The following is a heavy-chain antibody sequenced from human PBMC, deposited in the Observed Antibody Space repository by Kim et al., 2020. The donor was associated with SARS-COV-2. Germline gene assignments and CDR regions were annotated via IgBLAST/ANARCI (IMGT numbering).Heavy chain of an antibody. J-gene: IGHJ4*02. CDR2: IKQDGSQT. V-gene: IGHV3-7*01. CDR3: VRGGFDSSDSYFVDY. Sequence: GGSLRLSWSASGFTFSSSWMSWVRQVPGKGLEWVANIKQDGSQTFYVESLTGRFTLSRDNAKNSLSLQMNGLRAEDSAVYYCVRGGFDSSDSYFVDYWCQGTGDPVS. D-gene: IGHD3-22*01. CDR1: GFTFSSSW.